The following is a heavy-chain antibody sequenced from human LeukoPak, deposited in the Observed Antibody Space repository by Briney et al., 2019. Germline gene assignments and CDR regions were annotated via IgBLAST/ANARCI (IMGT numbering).Heavy chain of an antibody. D-gene: IGHD6-13*01. CDR3: ARVRYSSSWKDAFDI. Sequence: SETLSLTCTVSGGSISSYYWSWIRQPPGKGLGWIGYIYYSGSTNYNPSLKSRVTISVDTSKNQFSLKLSSVTAAGTAVYYCARVRYSSSWKDAFDIWGQGTMVTVSS. CDR2: IYYSGST. V-gene: IGHV4-59*01. CDR1: GGSISSYY. J-gene: IGHJ3*02.